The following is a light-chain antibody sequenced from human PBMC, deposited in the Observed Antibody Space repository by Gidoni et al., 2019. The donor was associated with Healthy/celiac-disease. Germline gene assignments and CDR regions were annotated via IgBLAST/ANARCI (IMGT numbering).Light chain of an antibody. CDR1: QSVSSN. Sequence: EIVMTPSPATLSVSPGERATLPCRASQSVSSNLAWYQQKPGQAPRLLIYGASTRATGIPARFSGSGSGTEFTLTISSLQSEDFAVYYCQQYNNWPSWTFXQXTKVEIK. CDR3: QQYNNWPSWT. CDR2: GAS. J-gene: IGKJ1*01. V-gene: IGKV3-15*01.